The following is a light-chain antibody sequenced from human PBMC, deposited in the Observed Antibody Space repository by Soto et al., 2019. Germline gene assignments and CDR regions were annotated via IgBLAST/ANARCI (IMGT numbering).Light chain of an antibody. CDR3: QQFDSFPLT. V-gene: IGKV1-33*01. J-gene: IGKJ4*01. CDR1: QDITNY. CDR2: DAS. Sequence: DIQMTQSPSSLSASVGDRVTITCLASQDITNYLNWFQHKPGKAPKLLICDASNLETGVPSRFSGRGSGTDFTLTISILQPEDIGTYYCQQFDSFPLTFGGGTKVEIK.